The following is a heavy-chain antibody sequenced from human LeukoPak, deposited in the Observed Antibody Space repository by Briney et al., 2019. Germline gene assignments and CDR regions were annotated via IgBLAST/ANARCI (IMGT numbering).Heavy chain of an antibody. CDR3: AKEGIYYGSGSYYVDY. CDR2: MSGSGGST. Sequence: PGGSLRLSCAASGFTFSSYGMSWVRQAPGKGLEWVSAMSGSGGSTYYADSVKGRFTISRDNSKNTLYLQMNSLRAEDTAVYYCAKEGIYYGSGSYYVDYWGQGTLVTVSS. D-gene: IGHD3-10*01. V-gene: IGHV3-23*01. J-gene: IGHJ4*02. CDR1: GFTFSSYG.